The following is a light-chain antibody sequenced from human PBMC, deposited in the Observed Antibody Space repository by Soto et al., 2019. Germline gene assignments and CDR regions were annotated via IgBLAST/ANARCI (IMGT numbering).Light chain of an antibody. CDR3: QQSCSTPFT. CDR1: QSISSY. Sequence: DIQMTQSPSSLSASVGDRVTITCRASQSISSYLNWYQQKPGKAPKLLIYAASSLQSGVPSRFNGSGSGTDFTLTRSSLQPEEFATYYCQQSCSTPFTLGRGTKVDI. CDR2: AAS. V-gene: IGKV1-39*01. J-gene: IGKJ3*01.